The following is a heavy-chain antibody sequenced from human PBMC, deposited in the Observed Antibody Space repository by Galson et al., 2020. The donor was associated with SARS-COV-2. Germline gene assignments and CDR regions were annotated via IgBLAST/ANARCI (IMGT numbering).Heavy chain of an antibody. V-gene: IGHV3-21*01. Sequence: GESPNISCAASGFPFSTYSMNWVRLAPGKGLEWVSSISTSSSYTYYADSVKGRFSISRDNPRNSLYLQMNSLRAEDTAIYYCARDEGIRGYNYGRLYYGMDVWGQGTTVTVSS. J-gene: IGHJ6*02. D-gene: IGHD5-18*01. CDR2: ISTSSSYT. CDR1: GFPFSTYS. CDR3: ARDEGIRGYNYGRLYYGMDV.